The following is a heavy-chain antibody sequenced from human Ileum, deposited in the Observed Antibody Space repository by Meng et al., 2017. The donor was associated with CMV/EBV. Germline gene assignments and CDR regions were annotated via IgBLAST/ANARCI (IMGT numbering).Heavy chain of an antibody. V-gene: IGHV4-34*01. CDR1: GGSFRGYY. CDR3: ARRVGSGKYYFDY. Sequence: CTVYGGSFRGYYFSSLRQPPGKGLEWIREIDHMESTNYNPSLKSRVTFSIATSNNQFSLRLNSVTAADTALYFCARRVGSGKYYFDYWSQGALVTVSS. J-gene: IGHJ4*02. CDR2: IDHMEST. D-gene: IGHD3-10*01.